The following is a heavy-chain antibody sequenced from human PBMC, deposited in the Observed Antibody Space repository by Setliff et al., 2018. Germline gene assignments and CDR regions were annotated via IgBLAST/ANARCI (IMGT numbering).Heavy chain of an antibody. Sequence: PSETLSLTCAVSGFSITNGYYWGWIRQSPGKGLEWIGNIFQSGRTFYNPSLKSRVTMSLDTSQNKYSLKLRSVTAADTAVYFCARVGGLLVATMPFDYWGQGTLVTVSS. CDR2: IFQSGRT. J-gene: IGHJ4*02. CDR3: ARVGGLLVATMPFDY. V-gene: IGHV4-38-2*01. CDR1: GFSITNGYY. D-gene: IGHD5-12*01.